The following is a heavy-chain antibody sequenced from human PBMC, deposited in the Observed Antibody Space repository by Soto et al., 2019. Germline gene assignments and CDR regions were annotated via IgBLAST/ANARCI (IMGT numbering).Heavy chain of an antibody. CDR1: GGTFGSDA. J-gene: IGHJ5*02. V-gene: IGHV1-69*06. CDR3: ARDRTDSGYYTNWLDP. CDR2: IIPIFGTT. D-gene: IGHD3-22*01. Sequence: SVKVSCKASGGTFGSDAITWVRQAPGQGLEWVGRIIPIFGTTNYAQNLQGRVTTSADKSTLTSYMELHSLTSDDTALYYCARDRTDSGYYTNWLDPWGQGTQVTVSS.